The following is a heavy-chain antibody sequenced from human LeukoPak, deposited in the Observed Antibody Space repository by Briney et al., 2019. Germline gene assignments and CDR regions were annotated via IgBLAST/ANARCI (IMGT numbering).Heavy chain of an antibody. J-gene: IGHJ6*03. CDR2: ISATGDDT. CDR1: GFTFSSYA. CDR3: VKGLGFCSSPSCSELYYFFYLDV. Sequence: PGGSLRLSCAASGFTFSSYAMNWVRQTPGKGLEWVSVISATGDDTYLADSVKGRFTVSRDNSAKTVWLQMNSLRAEDTAIYYCVKGLGFCSSPSCSELYYFFYLDVWGKGTTVAVSS. D-gene: IGHD2-2*01. V-gene: IGHV3-23*01.